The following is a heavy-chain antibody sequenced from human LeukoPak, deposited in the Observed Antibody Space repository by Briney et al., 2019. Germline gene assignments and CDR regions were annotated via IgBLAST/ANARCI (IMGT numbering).Heavy chain of an antibody. CDR1: GGSISSYY. CDR2: IYYSGST. CDR3: ARCENCEDGYNFDY. Sequence: SETLFLTCTVSGGSISSYYWSWIRQPPGKGLEWIGYIYYSGSTNYNPSLKSRVTISVDTSKNQFSLKLSSVTAADTAVYYCARCENCEDGYNFDYWGQGTLVTVSS. V-gene: IGHV4-59*08. D-gene: IGHD5-12*01. J-gene: IGHJ4*02.